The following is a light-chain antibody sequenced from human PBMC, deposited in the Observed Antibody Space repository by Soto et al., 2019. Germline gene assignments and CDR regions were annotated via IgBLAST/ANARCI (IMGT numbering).Light chain of an antibody. V-gene: IGKV1-39*01. CDR1: QSITIY. CDR2: GAS. Sequence: DIQMTQSPSSLYASVGDRVTITCRASQSITIYLTWYQQQPGKAPRLLIYGASTLQTGVPSRFSGSGSMTDFNLTISDLQPEDFATYYCQQTYTAPRTFCQGTKVDI. J-gene: IGKJ1*01. CDR3: QQTYTAPRT.